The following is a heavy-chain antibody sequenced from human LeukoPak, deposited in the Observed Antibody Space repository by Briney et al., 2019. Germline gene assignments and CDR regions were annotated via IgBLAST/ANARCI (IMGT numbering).Heavy chain of an antibody. CDR3: ARAQWELLTSPYYYGMDV. D-gene: IGHD1-26*01. Sequence: SVKVSCRASGGTFSSYAIRWVRQAPGQGLEWMGGIIPIFGTANYAQKFQGRVTITADESTSTAYMELSSLRSEDTAVYYCARAQWELLTSPYYYGMDVWGQGTTVTVSS. J-gene: IGHJ6*02. CDR1: GGTFSSYA. CDR2: IIPIFGTA. V-gene: IGHV1-69*13.